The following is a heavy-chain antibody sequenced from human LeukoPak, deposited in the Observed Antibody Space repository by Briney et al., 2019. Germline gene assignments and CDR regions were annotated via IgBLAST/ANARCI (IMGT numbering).Heavy chain of an antibody. J-gene: IGHJ4*02. CDR3: ARHAGDGPIYYFDY. D-gene: IGHD5-24*01. Sequence: SETLSLTCTVSGGSISSYHWSWIRQPPGKGLEWIGYIYYSGSTNYNPSLKSRVTISVDTSKNQFSLKLSSVTAADTAVYYCARHAGDGPIYYFDYWGQGTLVTVSS. CDR2: IYYSGST. V-gene: IGHV4-59*08. CDR1: GGSISSYH.